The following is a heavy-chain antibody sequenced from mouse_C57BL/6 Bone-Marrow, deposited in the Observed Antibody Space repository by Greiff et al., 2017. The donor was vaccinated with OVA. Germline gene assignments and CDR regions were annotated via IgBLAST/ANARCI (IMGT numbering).Heavy chain of an antibody. Sequence: VQLQQPGAELVKPGASVKLSCKASGYTFTSYWMQWVKQRPGQGLEWIGEIDPSDSYTNYNQKFKGKATLTVDTSSSIAYMQLSSLTSEDSAVYYCARDDYGEAYWGQGTLVTVSA. V-gene: IGHV1-50*01. CDR1: GYTFTSYW. J-gene: IGHJ3*01. D-gene: IGHD2-4*01. CDR3: ARDDYGEAY. CDR2: IDPSDSYT.